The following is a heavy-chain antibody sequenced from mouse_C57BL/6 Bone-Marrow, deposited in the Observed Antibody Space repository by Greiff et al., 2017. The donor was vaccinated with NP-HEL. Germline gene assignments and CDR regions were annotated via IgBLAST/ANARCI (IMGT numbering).Heavy chain of an antibody. CDR3: TRGYSNSAHYYAMDY. V-gene: IGHV1-15*01. D-gene: IGHD2-5*01. Sequence: QVHVKQSGAELVRPGASVTLSCKASGYTFTDYEMHWVKQTPVHGLEWIGAIDPETGGTAYNQKFKGKAILTADKSSSTAYMELRSLTSEDSAVYYCTRGYSNSAHYYAMDYWGQGTSVTVSS. CDR2: IDPETGGT. CDR1: GYTFTDYE. J-gene: IGHJ4*01.